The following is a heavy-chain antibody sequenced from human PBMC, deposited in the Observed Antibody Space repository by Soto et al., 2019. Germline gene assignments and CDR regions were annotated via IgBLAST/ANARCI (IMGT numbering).Heavy chain of an antibody. Sequence: GGSLRLSCAASGFTFSSYAMSWVRQAPGKGLEWVSAISGSGGSTYYADSVKGRFTISRDNSKNTLYLQMNSLRAEDTAVYYCAKDLPDIVVVTAIPGGDNPDYWGQGTLVTVSS. CDR3: AKDLPDIVVVTAIPGGDNPDY. CDR2: ISGSGGST. D-gene: IGHD2-21*02. CDR1: GFTFSSYA. J-gene: IGHJ4*02. V-gene: IGHV3-23*01.